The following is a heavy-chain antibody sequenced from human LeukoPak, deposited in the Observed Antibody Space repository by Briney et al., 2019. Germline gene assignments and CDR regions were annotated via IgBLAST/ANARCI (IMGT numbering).Heavy chain of an antibody. CDR2: INPSSGST. CDR1: GYTFTTFC. J-gene: IGHJ4*01. V-gene: IGHV1-46*01. D-gene: IGHD3-10*01. CDR3: ARATRGYDSGRDLDY. Sequence: VASVKVSCKASGYTFTTFCMHWVRQAPGQGLEWMGMINPSSGSTRFAQKFQGRVTMTRDMSTSTVYMELSSLRSEDTAVYYCARATRGYDSGRDLDYWGQGTLVTVSS.